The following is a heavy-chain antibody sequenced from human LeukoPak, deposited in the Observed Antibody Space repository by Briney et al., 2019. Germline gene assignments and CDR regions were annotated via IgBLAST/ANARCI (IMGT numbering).Heavy chain of an antibody. CDR1: GFNFNTYT. CDR3: AKVGSDVTFDY. D-gene: IGHD2-21*02. J-gene: IGHJ4*02. CDR2: ISYDGSKE. V-gene: IGHV3-30*04. Sequence: GRSPRLSCAASGFNFNTYTMHWVRQAPGKGLEWVAVISYDGSKEYYADSVKGRFTISRDNSKNTVYLQMNSLRPEDTAVYSCAKVGSDVTFDYWGQGTLVSVSS.